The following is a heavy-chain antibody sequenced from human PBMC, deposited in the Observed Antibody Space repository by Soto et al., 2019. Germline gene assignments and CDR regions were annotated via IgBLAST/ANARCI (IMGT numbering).Heavy chain of an antibody. CDR2: IYYSGNT. J-gene: IGHJ4*02. CDR3: ASQAAVGTREGACYFDY. V-gene: IGHV4-39*01. CDR1: GGSISSGTYY. Sequence: QLQLQESGPGLVKPSETLSLTCTVSGGSISSGTYYWGWIRQPPGKGLEWIGTIYYSGNTFYYPSPKSLVTMSVDTSKSQFSLNLNSVTAADTAVYYCASQAAVGTREGACYFDYWGQGTLVTVSS. D-gene: IGHD6-13*01.